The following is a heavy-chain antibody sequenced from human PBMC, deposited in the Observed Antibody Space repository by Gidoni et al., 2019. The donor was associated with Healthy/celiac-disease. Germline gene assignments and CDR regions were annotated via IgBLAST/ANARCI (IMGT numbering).Heavy chain of an antibody. J-gene: IGHJ4*02. CDR1: GFTFISYA. CDR3: AKDNNDFWSAFDY. CDR2: ISGSGGST. V-gene: IGHV3-23*01. Sequence: EVQLFESGGGVVQPGGSLRLSCAASGFTFISYAMSWVRQAPGKGLEWVSAISGSGGSTYYADSVKGRFTISRDNSKNTLYLQMNSLRAEDTAVYYCAKDNNDFWSAFDYWGQGTLVTVSS. D-gene: IGHD3-3*01.